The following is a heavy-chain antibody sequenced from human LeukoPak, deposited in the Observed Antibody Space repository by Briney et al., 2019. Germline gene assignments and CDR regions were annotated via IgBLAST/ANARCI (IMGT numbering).Heavy chain of an antibody. CDR3: ALSIAAPPMKKGFDY. J-gene: IGHJ4*02. V-gene: IGHV3-9*01. CDR2: ISWKSNTI. D-gene: IGHD6-6*01. CDR1: GFTFDDCA. Sequence: GGSLRLSCAASGFTFDDCAMHWVRQAPGKGLEWVSGISWKSNTIGYADSVKGRFTISRDNAKNSLYLEMNSLRAEDTAVYYCALSIAAPPMKKGFDYWGQGTLVTVSS.